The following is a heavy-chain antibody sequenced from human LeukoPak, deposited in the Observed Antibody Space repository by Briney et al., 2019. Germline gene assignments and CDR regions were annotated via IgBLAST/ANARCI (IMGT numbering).Heavy chain of an antibody. CDR2: IIPIFGTA. CDR1: GGTFSSYA. D-gene: IGHD6-19*01. V-gene: IGHV1-69*05. Sequence: SVKVSCKASGGTFSSYAISWVRQAPGQGLEWMGGIIPIFGTANYAQKFQGRVTMTTDTSTSTAYMELRSLRSDDTAVYYCARDFGIAVEGLDYWGQGTLVTVSS. J-gene: IGHJ4*02. CDR3: ARDFGIAVEGLDY.